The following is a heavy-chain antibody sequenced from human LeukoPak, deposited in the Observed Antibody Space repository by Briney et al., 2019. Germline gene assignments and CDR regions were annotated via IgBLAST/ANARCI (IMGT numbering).Heavy chain of an antibody. V-gene: IGHV3-21*04. D-gene: IGHD3-22*01. CDR2: ISSSSSYI. CDR3: ARESPNYYDTSGFDY. Sequence: GGSLRLSCAASGFTFNSYSMHWVRQAPGKGLEWVSSISSSSSYIYYADSVKGRFTISRDNSKNTLYLQMNSLRAEDTAVYYCARESPNYYDTSGFDYWGQGTLVTVSS. CDR1: GFTFNSYS. J-gene: IGHJ4*02.